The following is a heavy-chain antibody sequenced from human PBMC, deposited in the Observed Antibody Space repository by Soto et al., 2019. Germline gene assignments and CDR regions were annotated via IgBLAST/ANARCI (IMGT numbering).Heavy chain of an antibody. CDR1: RFTFSSYA. CDR3: ASGYSYGFSLWDRLDKDY. J-gene: IGHJ4*02. D-gene: IGHD5-18*01. Sequence: GGSLRLSCAASRFTFSSYAMHWVRQAPGKGLEWVAVISYDGSNKYYADSVKGRFTISRDNSKNTLYLQMNSLRAEDTAVYYCASGYSYGFSLWDRLDKDYWGQGTLVTVSS. V-gene: IGHV3-30-3*01. CDR2: ISYDGSNK.